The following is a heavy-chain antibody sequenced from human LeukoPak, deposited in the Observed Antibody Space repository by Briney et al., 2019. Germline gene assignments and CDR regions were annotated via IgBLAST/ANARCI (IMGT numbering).Heavy chain of an antibody. CDR1: GFTFSSYG. CDR2: ISYDGSNK. CDR3: AKAILGYSSGWYGFDY. D-gene: IGHD6-19*01. V-gene: IGHV3-30*18. Sequence: GGSLRLSCAASGFTFSSYGMHWVRQAPGKGLEWVAVISYDGSNKYYADSVKGRFTIPRDNSKNTLYLQMNSLRAEDTAVYYCAKAILGYSSGWYGFDYWGQGTLVTVSS. J-gene: IGHJ4*02.